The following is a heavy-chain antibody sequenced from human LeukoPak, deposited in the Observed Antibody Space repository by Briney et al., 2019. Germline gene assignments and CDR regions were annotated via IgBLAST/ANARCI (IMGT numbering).Heavy chain of an antibody. CDR3: AKDDRWLQFCC. V-gene: IGHV3-23*01. Sequence: GGSLRLSCAASGFTFSSHGMNWVRQAPGKGLEWVSGIIPSGHTTYYADSVRGRFTIFRDNSRNTLYLQMNSLRAEDTAVYYCAKDDRWLQFCCWGQGTLVTVSA. D-gene: IGHD5-24*01. CDR1: GFTFSSHG. CDR2: IIPSGHTT. J-gene: IGHJ4*02.